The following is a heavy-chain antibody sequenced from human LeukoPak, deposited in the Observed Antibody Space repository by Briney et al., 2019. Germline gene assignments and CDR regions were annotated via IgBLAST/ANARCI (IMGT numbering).Heavy chain of an antibody. CDR2: INTNTGNP. CDR3: VRVGWELQKFDS. J-gene: IGHJ4*02. Sequence: GASVKVSCTASGYTFTSYGITWVRQAPGQGLEWMGWINTNTGNPKYAQDFSGRFVFSLDTSVSTAYLQISSLKTEDSAVYYCVRVGWELQKFDSWGQGTLVTVSS. CDR1: GYTFTSYG. D-gene: IGHD1-26*01. V-gene: IGHV7-4-1*02.